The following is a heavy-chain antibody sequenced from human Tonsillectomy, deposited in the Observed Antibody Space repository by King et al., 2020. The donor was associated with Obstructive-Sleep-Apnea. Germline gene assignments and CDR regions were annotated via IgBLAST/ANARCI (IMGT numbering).Heavy chain of an antibody. Sequence: QLVQSGGGLVQPGGSLRLSCAASGFTFSSYAMTWVRQAPGKGLEWVSGLSGSGATTYYADSVKGRFTLARDNSKNTLYLQMDSLRAEDTAIYYCAKDRTLYGSGSYSYFDYWGQGILVTVSS. V-gene: IGHV3-23*04. CDR3: AKDRTLYGSGSYSYFDY. J-gene: IGHJ4*02. CDR1: GFTFSSYA. CDR2: LSGSGATT. D-gene: IGHD3-10*01.